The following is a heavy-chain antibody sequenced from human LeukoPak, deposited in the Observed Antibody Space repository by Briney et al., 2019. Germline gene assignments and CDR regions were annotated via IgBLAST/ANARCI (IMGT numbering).Heavy chain of an antibody. CDR1: GGSIRSSIYY. CDR2: IYYSGST. CDR3: ASGHYDSSGYYYPFDY. V-gene: IGHV4-39*01. D-gene: IGHD3-22*01. J-gene: IGHJ4*02. Sequence: SETLSLTCTVSGGSIRSSIYYWGGIRQPPGKGLEWIGSIYYSGSTYYNPSLKSRVTISVDTSKNQVSLRLSSVTAADTAVYYCASGHYDSSGYYYPFDYWGQGTLVTVSS.